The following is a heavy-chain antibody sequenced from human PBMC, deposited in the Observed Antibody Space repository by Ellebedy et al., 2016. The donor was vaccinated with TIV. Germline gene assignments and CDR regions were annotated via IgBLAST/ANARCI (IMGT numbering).Heavy chain of an antibody. J-gene: IGHJ4*02. CDR2: ISGSGGST. CDR3: AKEGGSGHDNSHFDY. D-gene: IGHD6-19*01. V-gene: IGHV3-23*01. CDR1: GFTFSSHA. Sequence: GESLKISXAASGFTFSSHAMSWVRQAPGKGLEWVSSISGSGGSTYYADSVKGRFTISRDDSKNTLYLQMNSLRAEDTAVYYCAKEGGSGHDNSHFDYWGQGTLVTVSS.